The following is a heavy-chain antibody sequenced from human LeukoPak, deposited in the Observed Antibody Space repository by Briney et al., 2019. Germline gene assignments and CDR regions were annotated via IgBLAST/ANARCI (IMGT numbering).Heavy chain of an antibody. Sequence: SETLSLTCAVYGGSFSGSYWSWLRQPPGKGLEWIGEINHSGSTNYNPSLKSRVTISVDTSKNQFSLNLSSVTAADTAVYYCARGSHNLGYCSSTSCYRYWYFDLWGRGTLVTVSS. CDR1: GGSFSGSY. D-gene: IGHD2-2*01. V-gene: IGHV4-34*01. CDR3: ARGSHNLGYCSSTSCYRYWYFDL. CDR2: INHSGST. J-gene: IGHJ2*01.